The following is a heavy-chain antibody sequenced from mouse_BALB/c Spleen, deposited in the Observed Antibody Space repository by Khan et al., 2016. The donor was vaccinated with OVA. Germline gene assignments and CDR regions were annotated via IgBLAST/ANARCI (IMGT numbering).Heavy chain of an antibody. V-gene: IGHV1-4*01. D-gene: IGHD2-14*01. CDR2: INPSNGYT. CDR1: GYTFTSYT. Sequence: QVQLQQSGAELARPGASVKMSCKASGYTFTSYTMHWVKQRPGQGLEWIGYINPSNGYTNYNQKFKDKATLTADKSSSTAYMQLSSLTSEDSAVYYSVPSGAYYRYDGYFDVWGAGTTVTVSS. J-gene: IGHJ1*01. CDR3: VPSGAYYRYDGYFDV.